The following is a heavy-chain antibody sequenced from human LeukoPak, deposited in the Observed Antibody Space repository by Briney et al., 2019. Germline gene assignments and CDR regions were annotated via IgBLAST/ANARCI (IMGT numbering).Heavy chain of an antibody. D-gene: IGHD3-3*01. V-gene: IGHV3-53*01. J-gene: IGHJ4*02. CDR2: IYSGGST. CDR1: GFTFSSYW. Sequence: GGSLRLSCAASGFTFSSYWMSWVRQAPGKGLEWVSVIYSGGSTYYADSVKGRFTISRDNSKNTLYLQMNSLRAEDTAVYYCASAVLRFLELDYWGQGTLVTVSS. CDR3: ASAVLRFLELDY.